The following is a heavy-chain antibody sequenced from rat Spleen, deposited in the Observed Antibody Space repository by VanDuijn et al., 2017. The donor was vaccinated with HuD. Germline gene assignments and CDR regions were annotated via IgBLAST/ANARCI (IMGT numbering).Heavy chain of an antibody. J-gene: IGHJ2*01. CDR3: ATDTTLYFDY. CDR1: GFTFSDYY. V-gene: IGHV5-20*01. CDR2: ISYDGSRT. Sequence: EVQLVESGGGLVQPGRSMKLSCAASGFTFSDYYMAWVRQAPKKGLEWVASISYDGSRTYYRDSVKGRFTISRDNAKSTLYLQMDSLRSEDTATYYCATDTTLYFDYWGQGVMVTVSS. D-gene: IGHD1-5*01.